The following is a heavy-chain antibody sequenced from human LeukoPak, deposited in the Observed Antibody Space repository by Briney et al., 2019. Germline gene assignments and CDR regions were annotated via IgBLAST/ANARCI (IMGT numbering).Heavy chain of an antibody. V-gene: IGHV3-49*03. Sequence: PGGSLRLSCTTSGFTFSDYAMTWFRQTPGEGLEWVGFIKSNKYGGTTEYVASVKDRFTISRDDSKGIAYLQMNSLKTEDTAVYYCSQSRGGRNGWNYGYWGQGTLVTVSS. CDR2: IKSNKYGGTT. CDR1: GFTFSDYA. D-gene: IGHD1-7*01. J-gene: IGHJ4*02. CDR3: SQSRGGRNGWNYGY.